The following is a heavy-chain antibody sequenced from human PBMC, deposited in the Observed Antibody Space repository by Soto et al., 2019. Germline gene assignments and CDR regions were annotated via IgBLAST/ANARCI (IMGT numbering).Heavy chain of an antibody. D-gene: IGHD6-25*01. CDR1: GFLFSSNW. CDR2: ISYDGSNK. J-gene: IGHJ4*02. V-gene: IGHV3-30*18. Sequence: HPGGSLRLSCAASGFLFSSNWMTWVRQAPGKGLEWVAVISYDGSNKYYADSVKGRFTISRDNSKNTLYLQMNSLRAEDTAVYYCAKEPPSDSSEYYFDYWGQGTLVTVSS. CDR3: AKEPPSDSSEYYFDY.